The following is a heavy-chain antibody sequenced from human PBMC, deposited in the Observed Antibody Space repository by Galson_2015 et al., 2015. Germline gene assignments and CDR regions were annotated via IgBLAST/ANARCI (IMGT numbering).Heavy chain of an antibody. Sequence: SLRLSCAASGITFSRYGMHWVRQAPGKGLEWVAVIYYDGGHKYYADSVKGRFTISRDNSKNTLYLQMDSLRAEDTAVYYCVSGWGAAMTMSAFDHWGQGTLVIVSS. CDR3: VSGWGAAMTMSAFDH. D-gene: IGHD5-18*01. J-gene: IGHJ4*02. CDR2: IYYDGGHK. CDR1: GITFSRYG. V-gene: IGHV3-33*01.